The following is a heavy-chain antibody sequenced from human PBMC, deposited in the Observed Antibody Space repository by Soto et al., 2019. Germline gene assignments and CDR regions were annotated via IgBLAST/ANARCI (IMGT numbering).Heavy chain of an antibody. J-gene: IGHJ4*02. Sequence: QGQLVQSGAEVKKPGSSVKVSCKAAGGTFSSYAISWVRQAPGQGLEWMGGIIPIFGTANYAQKFQGRGTITADESTSTAYMELSSLRSEDTAVYYCAREPPKQGLAVAGTFYFDYWGQGTLVTVSS. D-gene: IGHD6-13*01. V-gene: IGHV1-69*01. CDR2: IIPIFGTA. CDR1: GGTFSSYA. CDR3: AREPPKQGLAVAGTFYFDY.